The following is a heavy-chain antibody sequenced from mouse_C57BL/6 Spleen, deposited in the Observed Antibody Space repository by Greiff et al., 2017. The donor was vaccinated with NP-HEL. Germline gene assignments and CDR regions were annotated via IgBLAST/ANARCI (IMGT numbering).Heavy chain of an antibody. CDR1: GFTFSDYG. J-gene: IGHJ4*01. V-gene: IGHV5-17*01. D-gene: IGHD2-2*01. CDR2: ISSGSSTI. CDR3: ARRRLYYYAMDY. Sequence: EVKVVESGGGLVKPGGSLKLSCAASGFTFSDYGMHWVRQAPEKGLEWVAYISSGSSTIYYADTVKGRFTISRDNAKNTLFLQMTSLRSEDTAMYYCARRRLYYYAMDYWGQGTSVTVSS.